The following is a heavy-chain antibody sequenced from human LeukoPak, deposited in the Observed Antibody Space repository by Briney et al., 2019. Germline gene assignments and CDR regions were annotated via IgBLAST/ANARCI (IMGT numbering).Heavy chain of an antibody. CDR2: IYYSGST. Sequence: PSETLSLTCTVSGGSIISSSYYWGWIRQPPGKGLEWIGSIYYSGSTYYNPSLKSRVTISVDTSKNQFSLKLSSVTAADTAVYYCARHNGLRYPDDYWGQGTLVTVSS. D-gene: IGHD2-8*01. CDR3: ARHNGLRYPDDY. V-gene: IGHV4-39*01. J-gene: IGHJ4*02. CDR1: GGSIISSSYY.